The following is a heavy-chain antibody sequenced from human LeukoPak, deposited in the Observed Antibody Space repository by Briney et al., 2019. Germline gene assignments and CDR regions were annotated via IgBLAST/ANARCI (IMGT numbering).Heavy chain of an antibody. CDR2: ISTGSNIM. CDR1: GFTFSSYS. D-gene: IGHD1-26*01. V-gene: IGHV3-48*01. CDR3: ARGEVGTTAY. J-gene: IGHJ4*02. Sequence: PGGSLRLSCAASGFTFSSYSMNWVHQAPGKGLEWLSYISTGSNIMYYADSVKGRFTISRDNAKNSLYLQMNSLRAEDTAVYYCARGEVGTTAYWGQGTLVTVSS.